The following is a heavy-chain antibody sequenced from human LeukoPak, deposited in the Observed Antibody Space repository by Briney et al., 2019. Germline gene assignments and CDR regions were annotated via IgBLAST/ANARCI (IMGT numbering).Heavy chain of an antibody. V-gene: IGHV4-4*02. CDR2: IYHSGST. Sequence: SETLSLTCAVSGGSISSSNWWSWVRQPPGKGLEWIGEIYHSGSTNYNPSLKSRVTISVDKSKNQFSLKLSSVTAADTAVYYCVRAGFWSGYYSDYWGQGTLVTVSS. D-gene: IGHD3-3*01. CDR1: GGSISSSNW. J-gene: IGHJ4*02. CDR3: VRAGFWSGYYSDY.